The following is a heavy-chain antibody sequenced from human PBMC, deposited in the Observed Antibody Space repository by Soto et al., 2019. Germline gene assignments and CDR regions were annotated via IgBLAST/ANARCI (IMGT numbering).Heavy chain of an antibody. CDR1: GGSISGYY. J-gene: IGHJ1*01. V-gene: IGHV4-59*12. CDR2: IYDSGSP. Sequence: PSETLSLTCAVSGGSISGYYWSWIRQPPGKGLEWIGYIYDSGSPNYNPSLKSRVTISIDTSKNQFSLRLSSVTAADTAVYYCAREYYYDSSGYYPQGYFQHWGQGTLVTVSS. CDR3: AREYYYDSSGYYPQGYFQH. D-gene: IGHD3-22*01.